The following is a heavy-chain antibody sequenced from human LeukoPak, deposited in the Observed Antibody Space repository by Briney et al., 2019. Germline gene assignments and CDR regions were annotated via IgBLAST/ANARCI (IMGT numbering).Heavy chain of an antibody. V-gene: IGHV3-48*02. Sequence: GGSLRLSCAASGFTFSSYSMNWVRQAPGKGLEWVLYISSDSRNIYYADSVKGRFTISRDNAKNSLYLQMKSLRDEDTAVYYCARYGSGTSYITNYFDYWGQGTLVTVSS. CDR3: ARYGSGTSYITNYFDY. CDR1: GFTFSSYS. CDR2: ISSDSRNI. J-gene: IGHJ4*02. D-gene: IGHD3-10*01.